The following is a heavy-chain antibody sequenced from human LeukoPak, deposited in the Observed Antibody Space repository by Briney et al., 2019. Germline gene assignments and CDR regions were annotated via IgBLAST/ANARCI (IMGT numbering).Heavy chain of an antibody. CDR1: GFSFSNYE. V-gene: IGHV3-48*03. J-gene: IGHJ6*03. CDR3: ARESRGYGQSYSVAYTDV. Sequence: RPGGSLRLSCAASGFSFSNYEMSWVRQAPGKGLECISYISTSGTIIYYADSVKGRFTISRDNAKNSLYLQMNSLRAEDTAVYHCARESRGYGQSYSVAYTDVWGKGTTVTVSS. D-gene: IGHD3-10*01. CDR2: ISTSGTII.